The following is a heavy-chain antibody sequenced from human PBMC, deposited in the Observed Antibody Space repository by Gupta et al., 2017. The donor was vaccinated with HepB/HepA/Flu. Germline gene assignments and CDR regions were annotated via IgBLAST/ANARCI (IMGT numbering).Heavy chain of an antibody. Sequence: QLQLQESGPGLVKPSETLSLTCTVSGGSISSSSYYWGWIRQPPGKGLEWIGSIYYSGSTYYNPSLKSRVTISVDTSKNQFSLKLSSVTAADTAVYYCLALTTVTDYYYYYYMDVWGKGTTVTVSS. CDR1: GGSISSSSYY. J-gene: IGHJ6*03. V-gene: IGHV4-39*01. CDR2: IYYSGST. CDR3: LALTTVTDYYYYYYMDV. D-gene: IGHD4-17*01.